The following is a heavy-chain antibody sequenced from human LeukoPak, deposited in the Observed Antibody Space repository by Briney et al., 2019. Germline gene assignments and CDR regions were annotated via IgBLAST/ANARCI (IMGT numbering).Heavy chain of an antibody. D-gene: IGHD1-26*01. J-gene: IGHJ4*02. V-gene: IGHV3-23*01. CDR3: AKDKGSGTYPPY. Sequence: GGSLRLSCAASGFTFSSFALSWVRQGPGKGLEWVSGISGSGGSTYYADSVKGRFTISRDNSNNRLYLQMNSLRAEYTAVYYCAKDKGSGTYPPYWGQGTLVTVSS. CDR1: GFTFSSFA. CDR2: ISGSGGST.